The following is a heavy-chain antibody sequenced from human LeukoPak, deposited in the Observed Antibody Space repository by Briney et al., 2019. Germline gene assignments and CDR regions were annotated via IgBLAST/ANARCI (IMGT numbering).Heavy chain of an antibody. CDR2: ISGSSKII. CDR3: ARDYSSSGSFFGYYYGMDV. Sequence: GGSLRLSCAASGLTFSSYSMNWVRQAPGKGLEWISYISGSSKIIHWAESLKGRFTISGDNAKNSLYLQMNSLRDEDTAVYYCARDYSSSGSFFGYYYGMDVWGQGTTVTVSS. V-gene: IGHV3-48*02. D-gene: IGHD1-26*01. J-gene: IGHJ6*02. CDR1: GLTFSSYS.